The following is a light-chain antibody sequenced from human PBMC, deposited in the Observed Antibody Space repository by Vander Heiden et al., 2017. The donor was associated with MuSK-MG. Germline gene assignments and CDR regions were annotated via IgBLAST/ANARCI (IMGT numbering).Light chain of an antibody. Sequence: EIVMTQSPATLSVSPGERATLSCRASQSVSSNLAWYQQKPGQAPRLLIYGASIRATGIPARFSGSGYGKEFTLTISSRQSEDFAVYYCQQDKNWPPITFGQGTQMEIK. J-gene: IGKJ5*01. CDR3: QQDKNWPPIT. V-gene: IGKV3D-15*01. CDR2: GAS. CDR1: QSVSSN.